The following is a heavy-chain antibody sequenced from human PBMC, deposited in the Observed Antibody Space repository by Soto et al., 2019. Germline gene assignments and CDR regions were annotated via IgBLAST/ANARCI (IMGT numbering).Heavy chain of an antibody. CDR1: GYTFTSYG. J-gene: IGHJ3*02. V-gene: IGHV1-18*01. CDR2: ISAYNGNT. CDR3: ARDDGYCSGGSCHNAFDI. Sequence: VASVKVSCKASGYTFTSYGISWVRQAPGQGLEWMGWISAYNGNTNYAQKLQGRVTMTTDTSTSTAYMELRSLRSDDTAVYYCARDDGYCSGGSCHNAFDIWGQGTMVTVSS. D-gene: IGHD2-15*01.